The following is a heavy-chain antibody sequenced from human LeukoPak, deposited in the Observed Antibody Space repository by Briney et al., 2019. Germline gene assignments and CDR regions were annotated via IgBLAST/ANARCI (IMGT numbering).Heavy chain of an antibody. D-gene: IGHD1-7*01. CDR2: ISGSGSST. V-gene: IGHV3-23*01. CDR3: ATPEGYNGNYAGFLSSPPDD. CDR1: GFTFSSYA. J-gene: IGHJ4*02. Sequence: GGSLRLSCAASGFTFSSYAMSWVSQAPGKGLEWVSAISGSGSSTYYADSVKGRFTISRANSKNTLYLQINSLRAGDTAVYYWATPEGYNGNYAGFLSSPPDDWGQGTLVTVAS.